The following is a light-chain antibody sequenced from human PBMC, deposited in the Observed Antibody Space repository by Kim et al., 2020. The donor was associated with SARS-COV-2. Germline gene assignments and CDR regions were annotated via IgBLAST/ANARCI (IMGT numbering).Light chain of an antibody. V-gene: IGLV4-69*01. Sequence: QLVLTQSPSASASLGASVKLTCTLSSGHSSYAIVWHQQQPEKGPRYLMKLNSDGSHSKGDGIPDRFSGSSSGAERYLTISSLPSEDEADYYCQTWDTGIKMFGGGTQLTVL. CDR2: LNSDGSH. J-gene: IGLJ3*02. CDR3: QTWDTGIKM. CDR1: SGHSSYA.